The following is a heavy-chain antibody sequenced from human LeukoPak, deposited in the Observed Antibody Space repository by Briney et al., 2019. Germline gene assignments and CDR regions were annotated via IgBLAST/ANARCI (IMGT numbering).Heavy chain of an antibody. V-gene: IGHV4-4*07. Sequence: SEILSLTCNVSGGSMSTYYWSWIRQPAGKGLEWIGRIYTSGSTNYNPSFKSRVTMSVDTSNKQFSLKLRSVTAADTAVYYCARGGGSSWYRALLDIWGQGTMVTVSS. D-gene: IGHD6-13*01. CDR1: GGSMSTYY. CDR2: IYTSGST. CDR3: ARGGGSSWYRALLDI. J-gene: IGHJ3*02.